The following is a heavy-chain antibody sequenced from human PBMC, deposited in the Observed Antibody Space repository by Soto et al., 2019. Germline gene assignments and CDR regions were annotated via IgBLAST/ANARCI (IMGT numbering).Heavy chain of an antibody. CDR2: IYHSGST. Sequence: KTSETLSLTCAVSGGSISSGGYSWSWIRQPPGKGLEWIGYIYHSGSTYYNPSLKSRVTISVDRSKNQFSLKLSSVTAADTAVYYCAREGGSYPGSWFDPWGQGTLVTVSS. CDR1: GGSISSGGYS. D-gene: IGHD1-26*01. CDR3: AREGGSYPGSWFDP. J-gene: IGHJ5*02. V-gene: IGHV4-30-2*01.